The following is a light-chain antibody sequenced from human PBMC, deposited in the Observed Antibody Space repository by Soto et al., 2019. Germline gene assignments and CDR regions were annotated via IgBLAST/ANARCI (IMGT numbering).Light chain of an antibody. CDR2: DAS. V-gene: IGKV3-11*01. CDR1: QSVSTY. Sequence: ETVVTQSAATLSLYTGESATLSCRASQSVSTYLAWYQQKPGQAPRLLIYDASNRVTGIPARFRGSGSGTDFTLTISSLEPDDFAVYYCQLYGSSSITFGQGTRLEIK. CDR3: QLYGSSSIT. J-gene: IGKJ5*01.